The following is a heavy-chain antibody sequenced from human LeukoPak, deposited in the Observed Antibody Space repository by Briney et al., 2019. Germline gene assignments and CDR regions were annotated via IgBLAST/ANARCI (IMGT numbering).Heavy chain of an antibody. D-gene: IGHD2-2*02. CDR1: GFTFSDYY. Sequence: GSLRLSCAASGFTFSDYYMSWIRQAPGKGLEWVSYISSSGSTIYYADSVKGRFTISRDNAKNSLCLQMNSLRAEDTAVYYCARASLGYCSSTSCYTSEDYWGQGTLVTVSS. J-gene: IGHJ4*02. CDR2: ISSSGSTI. V-gene: IGHV3-11*04. CDR3: ARASLGYCSSTSCYTSEDY.